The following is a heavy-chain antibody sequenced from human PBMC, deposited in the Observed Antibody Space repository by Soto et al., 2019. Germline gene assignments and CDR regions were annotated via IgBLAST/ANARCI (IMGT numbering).Heavy chain of an antibody. Sequence: PSETLSLTCTVSGGSISSYYWSWIRHPPGKGLEWIGYIYYSGSTNHNPSLKSRVTISVDTSKNQFSLKLSSVTAADTAVYYCARHVAGEPFYFDYWGQGTLVTVSS. CDR1: GGSISSYY. CDR2: IYYSGST. J-gene: IGHJ4*02. V-gene: IGHV4-59*01. CDR3: ARHVAGEPFYFDY. D-gene: IGHD2-21*01.